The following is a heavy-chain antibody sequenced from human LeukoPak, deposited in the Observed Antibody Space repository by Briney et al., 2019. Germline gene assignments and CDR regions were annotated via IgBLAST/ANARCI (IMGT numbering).Heavy chain of an antibody. V-gene: IGHV4-39*07. CDR1: GGSISGSSYY. J-gene: IGHJ3*02. D-gene: IGHD3-22*01. Sequence: SETLSLTCTVSGGSISGSSYYWGWIRQPPGKGLEWIGSIYYSGSTYYNPSLKSRVTISVDTSKNQFSLKLSSVTAADTAVYYCAREESGYYSENAFDIWGQGTMVTVSS. CDR3: AREESGYYSENAFDI. CDR2: IYYSGST.